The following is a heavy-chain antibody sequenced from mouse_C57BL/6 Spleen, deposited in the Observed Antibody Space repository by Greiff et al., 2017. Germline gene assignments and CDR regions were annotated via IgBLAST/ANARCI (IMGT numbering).Heavy chain of an antibody. CDR2: LSSGGDYI. CDR1: GFTFSSYA. V-gene: IGHV5-9-1*02. J-gene: IGHJ4*01. CDR3: TRDLYDYVRAMDY. Sequence: EVMLVESGEGLVKPGGSLKLSCAASGFTFSSYALSWVRQTPEKRLEWVAYLSSGGDYIYYADTVKGRFTISRDNARNTLYLQMSSLKSEDTAMYYCTRDLYDYVRAMDYWGQGTSVTVSS. D-gene: IGHD2-4*01.